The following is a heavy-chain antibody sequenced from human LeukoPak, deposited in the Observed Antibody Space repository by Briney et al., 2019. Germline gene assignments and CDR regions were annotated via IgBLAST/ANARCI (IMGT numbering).Heavy chain of an antibody. J-gene: IGHJ4*02. CDR2: IYYTGNM. D-gene: IGHD6-13*01. V-gene: IGHV4-59*12. CDR3: ARGGDRSSWSIDY. CDR1: GGSISSYY. Sequence: SETLSLTCTVSGGSISSYYWSWIRQPPGKGLEWIGYIYYTGNMLYSPPLKSRVTISVDTSKNQFSLKLKSVTAADTAVYYCARGGDRSSWSIDYWGQGTLVTVPS.